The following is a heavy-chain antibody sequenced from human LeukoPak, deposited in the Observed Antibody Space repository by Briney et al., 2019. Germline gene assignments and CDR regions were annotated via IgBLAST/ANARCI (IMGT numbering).Heavy chain of an antibody. CDR1: GGSFSGYH. Sequence: PSETLSLTCAVYGGSFSGYHWSWIRQPPGKGLEWIGSISYSGSTNYNPSLESRVTISVDTSKNQISLKVSSVTAADTTVYYCARAPERWYSYGSYTYYYMDVWGKGTTVTVSS. CDR2: ISYSGST. J-gene: IGHJ6*03. V-gene: IGHV4-59*01. CDR3: ARAPERWYSYGSYTYYYMDV. D-gene: IGHD5-18*01.